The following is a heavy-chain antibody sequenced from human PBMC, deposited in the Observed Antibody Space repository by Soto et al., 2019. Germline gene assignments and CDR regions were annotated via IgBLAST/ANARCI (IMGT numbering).Heavy chain of an antibody. J-gene: IGHJ4*02. D-gene: IGHD1-1*01. CDR3: ARVGGNWNDDYFDY. V-gene: IGHV1-8*01. CDR1: GYSFISHD. CDR2: MNPNSGDT. Sequence: ASVKVSCKTSGYSFISHDINWVRQATGQGLEWMGRMNPNSGDTGYAQKFQGRVTMTRDSSIRTAYMELSSLSSEDTAVYYCARVGGNWNDDYFDYWGQGTPVTVSS.